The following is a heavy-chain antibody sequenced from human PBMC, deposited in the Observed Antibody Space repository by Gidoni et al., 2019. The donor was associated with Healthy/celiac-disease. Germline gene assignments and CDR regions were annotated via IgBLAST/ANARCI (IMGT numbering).Heavy chain of an antibody. D-gene: IGHD3-3*01. Sequence: QVQLVQSGAEVKKPGASVKVSCTAAGYTFTRYGSGWVRQAPGQGREWMGWSRAYNGNTNYAQKLQGRVTTTTDTSTSTAYMDLRSLRSDDTAVYYWARVGDVSESGYDYYYGMDVWGQGTTVTVSS. CDR2: SRAYNGNT. CDR1: GYTFTRYG. V-gene: IGHV1-18*04. J-gene: IGHJ6*02. CDR3: ARVGDVSESGYDYYYGMDV.